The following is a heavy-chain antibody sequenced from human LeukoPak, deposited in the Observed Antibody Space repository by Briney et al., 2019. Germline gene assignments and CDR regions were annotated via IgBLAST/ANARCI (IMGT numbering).Heavy chain of an antibody. D-gene: IGHD2-2*02. CDR3: AREEYQLLYGWFDP. CDR1: GFTVSSNY. Sequence: GGSLRLSCAASGFTVSSNYMSWVRQAPGKGLEWVSVIYSGGSTYYADSVKGRFTISRDNSKNTLYLQMNSLRAEDTAVYYCAREEYQLLYGWFDPWGQGTLVTVSS. V-gene: IGHV3-66*01. J-gene: IGHJ5*02. CDR2: IYSGGST.